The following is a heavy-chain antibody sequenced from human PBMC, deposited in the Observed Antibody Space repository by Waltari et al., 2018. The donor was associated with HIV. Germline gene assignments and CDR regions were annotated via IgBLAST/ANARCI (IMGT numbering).Heavy chain of an antibody. CDR1: RGSISSSSYY. D-gene: IGHD6-19*01. CDR2: IYYSGRP. J-gene: IGHJ4*02. V-gene: IGHV4-39*02. Sequence: QLQLQESGPGLVKPSETLSLTCTVSRGSISSSSYYWGWIRQPPGKGLEWIGSIYYSGRPYYNPALKSRVTISVDTSKNHFSLKLSSVTAADTAVYYCARVSIAVAGDFDYWGQGTLVTVSS. CDR3: ARVSIAVAGDFDY.